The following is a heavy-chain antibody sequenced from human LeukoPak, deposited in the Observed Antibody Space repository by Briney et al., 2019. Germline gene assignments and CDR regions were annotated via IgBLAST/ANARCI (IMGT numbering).Heavy chain of an antibody. CDR2: IWYDGSNK. CDR1: GFTFSSYG. V-gene: IGHV3-33*01. Sequence: GGSLRLSCAASGFTFSSYGMHWVCQAPGKGLEWVAVIWYDGSNKYYADSVKGRFTISRDNSKNTLYLQMNSLRAEDTAVYYCARDSYYYDSSGCDYWGQGTLVTVSS. J-gene: IGHJ4*02. D-gene: IGHD3-22*01. CDR3: ARDSYYYDSSGCDY.